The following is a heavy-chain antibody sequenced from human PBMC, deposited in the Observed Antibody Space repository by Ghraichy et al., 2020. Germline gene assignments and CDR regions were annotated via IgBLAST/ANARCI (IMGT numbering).Heavy chain of an antibody. Sequence: SQTLSLTCAVYGGSFSGYYWSWIRQPPGKGLEWIGEINHSGSTNYNPSLKSRVTISVDTSKNQFSLKLSSVTAADTAVYYCARGRRGSTSARGWFDPWGQGTLVTVSS. J-gene: IGHJ5*02. CDR2: INHSGST. D-gene: IGHD2-2*01. V-gene: IGHV4-34*01. CDR1: GGSFSGYY. CDR3: ARGRRGSTSARGWFDP.